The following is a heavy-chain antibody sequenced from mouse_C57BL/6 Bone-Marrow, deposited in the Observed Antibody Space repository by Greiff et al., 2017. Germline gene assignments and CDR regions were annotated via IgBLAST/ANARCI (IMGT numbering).Heavy chain of an antibody. CDR3: TRGILWFAY. V-gene: IGHV1-5*01. CDR2: IYPGNSDT. CDR1: GYTFTSYW. J-gene: IGHJ3*01. Sequence: EVQLQQSGTVLARPGASVKMSCKTSGYTFTSYWMHWVKQRPGQGLEWIGAIYPGNSDTSYNQKFKGKVKLTAVTSASTAYMELSSLTNEDSAVYYCTRGILWFAYWGQGTLVTVSA.